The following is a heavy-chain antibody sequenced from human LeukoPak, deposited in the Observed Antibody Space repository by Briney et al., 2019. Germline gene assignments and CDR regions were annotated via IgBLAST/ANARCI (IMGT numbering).Heavy chain of an antibody. CDR2: INPSGGST. V-gene: IGHV1-46*01. Sequence: RASVKVSCKASGYTFTSYYMHWVRQAPGQGLEWMGIINPSGGSTSYARKFQGRVTMTRDTSTSTVYMELSSLRSEDTAVYYCARDGRLLWFGELHYYYGMDVWGQGTTVTVSS. CDR1: GYTFTSYY. D-gene: IGHD3-10*01. CDR3: ARDGRLLWFGELHYYYGMDV. J-gene: IGHJ6*02.